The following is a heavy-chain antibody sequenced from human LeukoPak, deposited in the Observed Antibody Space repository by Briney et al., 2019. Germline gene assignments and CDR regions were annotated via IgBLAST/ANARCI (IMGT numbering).Heavy chain of an antibody. CDR1: GFTFDDYG. D-gene: IGHD2-2*01. CDR2: INWNGGST. Sequence: GGSLRLSCAASGFTFDDYGMSWVRQAPGKGLEWVSGINWNGGSTGYADSVKGRFTISRDNAKNSLYLQMNSLRAEDTALYYCASLVVPAAHDAFDIWGQGTMVTVSS. J-gene: IGHJ3*02. V-gene: IGHV3-20*04. CDR3: ASLVVPAAHDAFDI.